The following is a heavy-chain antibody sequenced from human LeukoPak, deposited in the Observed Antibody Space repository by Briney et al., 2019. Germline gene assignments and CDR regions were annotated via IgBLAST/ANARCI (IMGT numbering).Heavy chain of an antibody. D-gene: IGHD3-22*01. Sequence: ETLSLTCNVSGYSISSAYYWGWIRQPPRKGLEWIGNVYYTGSTYYNPSLKSRVTISMDTSKNQFSLRLSSVTAADTAVYYCARSSGYYSGYWGQGTLVIVSS. J-gene: IGHJ4*02. CDR1: GYSISSAYY. V-gene: IGHV4-38-2*02. CDR2: VYYTGST. CDR3: ARSSGYYSGY.